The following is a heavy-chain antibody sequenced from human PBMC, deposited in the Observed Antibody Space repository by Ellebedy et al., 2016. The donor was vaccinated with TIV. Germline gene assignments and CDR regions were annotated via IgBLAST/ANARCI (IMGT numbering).Heavy chain of an antibody. D-gene: IGHD5-18*01. V-gene: IGHV1-2*02. Sequence: ASVKVSCKASGYTFTGYYMHWVRRAPGQGLEWMGWINPYSGGPNYAQKFQGRVTMTRDTSISTAYMELSRLRSYEKAVYYCARDRVGYSYGSYYYYGMDVWGQGTTVTVSS. CDR1: GYTFTGYY. CDR2: INPYSGGP. J-gene: IGHJ6*02. CDR3: ARDRVGYSYGSYYYYGMDV.